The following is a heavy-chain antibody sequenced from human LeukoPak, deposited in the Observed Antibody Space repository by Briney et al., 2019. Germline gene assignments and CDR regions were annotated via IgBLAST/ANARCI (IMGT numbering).Heavy chain of an antibody. J-gene: IGHJ4*02. CDR3: ARDRYSYGYFDY. D-gene: IGHD5-18*01. CDR2: IIPIFGTA. V-gene: IGHV1-69*05. Sequence: GASVKVSCKASGGTFSSYAISWVRQAPGQGLEWMGRIIPIFGTANYAQKFQGRGTITTDESTSTAYMELSSLRSEDTAVYYCARDRYSYGYFDYWGQGTLVTVSS. CDR1: GGTFSSYA.